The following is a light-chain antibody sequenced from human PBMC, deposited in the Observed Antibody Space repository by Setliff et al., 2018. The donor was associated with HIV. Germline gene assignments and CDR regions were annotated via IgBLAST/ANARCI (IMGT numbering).Light chain of an antibody. V-gene: IGLV3-21*04. CDR1: NIGSKS. CDR3: QVWDTISDHPV. CDR2: YDT. J-gene: IGLJ3*02. Sequence: SYELTQPPSVSVAPEKTAGITCGGNNIGSKSVHWYQQKPGQAPVLVISYDTDRPSGIPERFSGSNSGNTATLTISRVEAGDEADYYCQVWDTISDHPVFGGGT.